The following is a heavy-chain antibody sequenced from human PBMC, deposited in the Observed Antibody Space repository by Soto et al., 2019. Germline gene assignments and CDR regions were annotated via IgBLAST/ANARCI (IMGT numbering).Heavy chain of an antibody. V-gene: IGHV4-39*01. CDR3: ARWDYGSGIADY. CDR2: IYYSGST. CDR1: GGSISSSSYY. J-gene: IGHJ4*02. Sequence: SETLSLTCTVSGGSISSSSYYWGWIRQPPGKGLEWIGSIYYSGSTYYNPSLKSRVTISVDTSKNQFSLRLSSVTAADTAVYYCARWDYGSGIADYWGQGTLVTVSS. D-gene: IGHD3-10*01.